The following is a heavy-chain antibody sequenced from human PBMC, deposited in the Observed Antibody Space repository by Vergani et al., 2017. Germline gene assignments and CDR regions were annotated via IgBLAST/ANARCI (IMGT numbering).Heavy chain of an antibody. D-gene: IGHD3-22*01. V-gene: IGHV3-21*01. CDR2: ISSSSSYI. Sequence: EVQLVESGGGLVKPGGSLRLSCAASGFTLSSYSMNWVRQAPGKGLEWVSSISSSSSYIYYADSVKGRFTISRDNARNSLYLQMNSLRAEDTAVYYCARDLSRYYDSSGYYLSFDYWGQGTLVTVSS. CDR1: GFTLSSYS. J-gene: IGHJ4*02. CDR3: ARDLSRYYDSSGYYLSFDY.